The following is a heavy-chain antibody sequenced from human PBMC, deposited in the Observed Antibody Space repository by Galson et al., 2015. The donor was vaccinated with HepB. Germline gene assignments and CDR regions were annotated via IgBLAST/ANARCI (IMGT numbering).Heavy chain of an antibody. D-gene: IGHD6-19*01. Sequence: SLRLSCAASGFIFSSYPMSWVRRAPGKGLEWVSSIGSTGTTTYYAASVKGRFAVSRDNANSQSMMYLQMNSLRAEDTAMYYCTRILEVAGRGVAFDIWGQGTMVTVSS. J-gene: IGHJ3*02. CDR3: TRILEVAGRGVAFDI. CDR2: IGSTGTTT. V-gene: IGHV3-23*01. CDR1: GFIFSSYP.